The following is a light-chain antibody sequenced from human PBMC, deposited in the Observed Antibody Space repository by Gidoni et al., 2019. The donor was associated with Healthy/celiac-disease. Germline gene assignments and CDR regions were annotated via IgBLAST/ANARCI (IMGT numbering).Light chain of an antibody. Sequence: SYELTQPPSVSVSPGQTASITCSGDKLWDKYACWYQPKPGQSPVLVIYQDSKRPSGIPERFSGSNSGNTATLTISGTQAMDEADYYCQAWDSSTLVFGGGTKLTVL. CDR2: QDS. CDR3: QAWDSSTLV. CDR1: KLWDKY. V-gene: IGLV3-1*01. J-gene: IGLJ2*01.